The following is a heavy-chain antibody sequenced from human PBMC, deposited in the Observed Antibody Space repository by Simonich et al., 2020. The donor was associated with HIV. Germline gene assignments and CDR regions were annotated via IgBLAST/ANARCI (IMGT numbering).Heavy chain of an antibody. CDR1: GGTFSSFA. CDR3: ARKGGGRGVYYFDY. V-gene: IGHV1-69*13. J-gene: IGHJ4*02. Sequence: QVQLVQSGAEVKKPGSSVKVSCKASGGTFSSFAISWVRQAPGLGLEWVGGITPILGTAKYAQMVQGRVTITADESTSTAYMELSSLRSEDTGIYYCARKGGGRGVYYFDYWGQGTLVTVSS. D-gene: IGHD3-10*01. CDR2: ITPILGTA.